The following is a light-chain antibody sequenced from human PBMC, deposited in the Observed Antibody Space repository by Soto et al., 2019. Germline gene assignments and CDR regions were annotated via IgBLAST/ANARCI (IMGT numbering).Light chain of an antibody. J-gene: IGKJ5*01. CDR3: QQSYTSRIT. Sequence: DIKMTQSPSSLSAYVGDRVTITCRASQSISSYLNWYQQKPGKAPKLLIFAASSLQSGVPSRFSGSGSGTDFTLTVSSLQPEDFATYYCQQSYTSRITFGLGTRLEI. CDR1: QSISSY. V-gene: IGKV1-39*01. CDR2: AAS.